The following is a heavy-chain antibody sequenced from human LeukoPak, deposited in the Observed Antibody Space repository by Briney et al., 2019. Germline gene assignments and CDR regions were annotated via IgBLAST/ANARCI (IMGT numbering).Heavy chain of an antibody. J-gene: IGHJ3*02. D-gene: IGHD5-18*01. CDR1: GFTFSSYS. V-gene: IGHV3-21*01. Sequence: GGSLRLSCAASGFTFSSYSMNWVRQAPGKGLEWVSSISSSSSYIYYADSVKGRFTISRDNAKNSLYLQMNSLRAEDTAVYYCARFLYTAMVIEAFDIWGQGTMVTVSS. CDR2: ISSSSSYI. CDR3: ARFLYTAMVIEAFDI.